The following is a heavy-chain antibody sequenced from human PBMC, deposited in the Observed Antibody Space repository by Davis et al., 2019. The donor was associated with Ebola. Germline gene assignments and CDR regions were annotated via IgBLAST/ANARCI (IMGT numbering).Heavy chain of an antibody. CDR3: AAAVNYYYGMDV. CDR2: INHSGST. D-gene: IGHD2-15*01. V-gene: IGHV4-34*01. J-gene: IGHJ6*02. CDR1: GGPFSGYC. Sequence: MPSETLSLTCAVYGGPFSGYCWSWIRQPPGKGLEWIGEINHSGSTNYNPSLKSRVTISVDTSKNQFSLKLSSVTAADTAVYYCAAAVNYYYGMDVWGQGTTVTVSS.